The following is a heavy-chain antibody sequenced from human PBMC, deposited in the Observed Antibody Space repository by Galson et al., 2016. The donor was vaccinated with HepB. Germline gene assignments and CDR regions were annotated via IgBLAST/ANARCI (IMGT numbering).Heavy chain of an antibody. V-gene: IGHV3-7*03. Sequence: SLRLSCAASGFTFSSYWMSWVRQAPGKGLEWVANIKQDGSEKYYVDSVKGRFTISRDNAKNSLYLQMNSLGAEDTAVYYCARGMGVVLRVIADLFDYWGQGTLVTVSS. D-gene: IGHD3-16*02. CDR1: GFTFSSYW. CDR2: IKQDGSEK. CDR3: ARGMGVVLRVIADLFDY. J-gene: IGHJ4*02.